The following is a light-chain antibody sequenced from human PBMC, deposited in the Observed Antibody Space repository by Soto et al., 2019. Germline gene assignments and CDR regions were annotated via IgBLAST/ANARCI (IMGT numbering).Light chain of an antibody. Sequence: QSVLTQPASVSGSPGQSITISCTGTSSDVGSYNLVSWYQQHPGKAPKLMIYEVSKRPSGVSNRFSVSKSGNTASLTISGLQAEDEADYYCCSYAGSSTPVVFGGGTKLTVL. V-gene: IGLV2-23*02. CDR3: CSYAGSSTPVV. J-gene: IGLJ2*01. CDR1: SSDVGSYNL. CDR2: EVS.